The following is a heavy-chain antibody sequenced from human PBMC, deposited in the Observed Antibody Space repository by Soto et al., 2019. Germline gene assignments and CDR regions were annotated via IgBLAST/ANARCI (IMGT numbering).Heavy chain of an antibody. D-gene: IGHD3-3*01. CDR1: GGSISSSSYY. V-gene: IGHV4-39*01. CDR3: ARHNPTRITIFGVVLGWFDP. J-gene: IGHJ5*02. Sequence: SETLSLTCTVSGGSISSSSYYWGWIRQPPGKGLEWIGSIYYGGSTYYNPSLKSRVTISVDTSKNQFSLKLSSVTAADTAVYYCARHNPTRITIFGVVLGWFDPWGQGTLVTVSS. CDR2: IYYGGST.